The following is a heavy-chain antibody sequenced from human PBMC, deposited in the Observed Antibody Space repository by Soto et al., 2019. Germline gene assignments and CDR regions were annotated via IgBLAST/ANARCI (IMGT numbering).Heavy chain of an antibody. V-gene: IGHV3-66*01. CDR1: EFTVSTNY. CDR3: ARVQTVTTYWYFDF. J-gene: IGHJ2*01. D-gene: IGHD4-17*01. CDR2: LYSGGST. Sequence: EAQLVESGAGLVQPGGSLRLSCAASEFTVSTNYMSWVRQAPGKGLEWVSILYSGGSTYYADSVKGRFTISRDNSKNTPYLQMNSLRAEDTAWYYCARVQTVTTYWYFDFWGRGTLVTVSS.